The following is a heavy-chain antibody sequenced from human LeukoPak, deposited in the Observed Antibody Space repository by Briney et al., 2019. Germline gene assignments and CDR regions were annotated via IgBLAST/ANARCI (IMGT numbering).Heavy chain of an antibody. CDR2: VSHGGAALDSMAT. CDR3: ANRLLRSGTGAFDI. V-gene: IGHV4-38-2*02. D-gene: IGHD1-1*01. Sequence: PSEPLSLTWSVSGDSISRGYYCGWIRPPPGKELEWIGRVSHGGAALDSMATFYNPFLKSRVTMSVDTSKNQFSLRLTSVTAADTALYFCANRLLRSGTGAFDIWGLGTVVVVSS. J-gene: IGHJ3*02. CDR1: GDSISRGYY.